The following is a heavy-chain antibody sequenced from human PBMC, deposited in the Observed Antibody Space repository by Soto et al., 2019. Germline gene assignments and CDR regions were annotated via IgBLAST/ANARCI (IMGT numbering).Heavy chain of an antibody. J-gene: IGHJ1*01. CDR2: IWYDGNKK. V-gene: IGHV3-33*01. CDR1: GFTFSSYG. D-gene: IGHD3-16*01. CDR3: ATDGVSLFMIPSELEH. Sequence: QVQLVESGGGVVQPGGSLRLSCAASGFTFSSYGLYWVRQPPGKGLEWVALIWYDGNKKFYADSVRGRFTISRDNSKTTWYLQMNSLRAEDTAVYYCATDGVSLFMIPSELEHWGQGTLVTVSS.